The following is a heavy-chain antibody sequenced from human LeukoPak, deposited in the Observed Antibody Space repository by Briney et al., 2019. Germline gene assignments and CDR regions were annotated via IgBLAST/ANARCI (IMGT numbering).Heavy chain of an antibody. CDR1: GYTFTSYA. CDR3: ARDSDSSGWYSESNWFDP. CDR2: INTNTGNP. J-gene: IGHJ5*02. V-gene: IGHV7-4-1*02. D-gene: IGHD6-19*01. Sequence: ATVKVSCKASGYTFTSYAMNWVRQAPGQGLEWMGWINTNTGNPTYAQGFTGRFVLSLDTSVSTAYLQISSLKAEDTAVYYCARDSDSSGWYSESNWFDPWGQGTLVTVSS.